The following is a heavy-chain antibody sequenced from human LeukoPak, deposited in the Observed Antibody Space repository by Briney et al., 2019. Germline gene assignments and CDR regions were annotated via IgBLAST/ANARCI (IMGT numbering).Heavy chain of an antibody. V-gene: IGHV3-74*01. J-gene: IGHJ4*02. D-gene: IGHD2-2*01. CDR1: GFTFSSYW. CDR3: VSFYETN. CDR2: ISTDGSTT. Sequence: GGSLRLSCAASGFTFSSYWMHWVRQAPGKGLVWVSRISTDGSTTTYADSVKGRFTISKDNAKNTVYLQMNNLRTEDTAVYYCVSFYETNWGRGTLVTVSS.